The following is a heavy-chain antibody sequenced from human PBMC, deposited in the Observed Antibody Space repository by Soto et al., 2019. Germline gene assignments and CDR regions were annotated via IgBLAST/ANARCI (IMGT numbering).Heavy chain of an antibody. Sequence: QVQLVQSGAEVKKPGASVKVSCKASGYTFTSYGISWVRQAPGQGLEWMGWISAYNGNTNYAQKLQGRVTMTTDTSTRRAYMELRSLRSDATAVYSWARDRGRDALASWGQGTLVSVSS. CDR1: GYTFTSYG. CDR3: ARDRGRDALAS. J-gene: IGHJ1*01. CDR2: ISAYNGNT. V-gene: IGHV1-18*01. D-gene: IGHD3-10*01.